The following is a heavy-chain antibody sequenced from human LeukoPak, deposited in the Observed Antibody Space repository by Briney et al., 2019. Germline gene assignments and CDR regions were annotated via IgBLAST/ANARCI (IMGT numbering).Heavy chain of an antibody. J-gene: IGHJ4*02. CDR1: GFTVSSNF. V-gene: IGHV3-53*01. CDR2: IYSGGGT. D-gene: IGHD2-2*01. CDR3: ARSACTSTSCPDF. Sequence: PGGSLRLSCAASGFTVSSNFMSWVRQAPGKGLEWVSVIYSGGGTHYADSVKGRFTISSDSSKNTLYLQMNTLRAEDTAVYYCARSACTSTSCPDFWGQGTLVTVSS.